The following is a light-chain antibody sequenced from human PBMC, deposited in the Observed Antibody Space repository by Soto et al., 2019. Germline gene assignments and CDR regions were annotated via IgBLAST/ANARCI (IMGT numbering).Light chain of an antibody. CDR2: EVN. J-gene: IGLJ2*01. CDR3: TSYTTSSTVA. CDR1: SSDVGGYKF. Sequence: QSALTQPASVSASPGQSITISCTGTSSDVGGYKFVSWYQHHPGKAPKLMIYEVNNRPSGVSNRFSGSKSGNTASLTISGLQPEDEADYYCTSYTTSSTVAFGGGTKVTVL. V-gene: IGLV2-14*01.